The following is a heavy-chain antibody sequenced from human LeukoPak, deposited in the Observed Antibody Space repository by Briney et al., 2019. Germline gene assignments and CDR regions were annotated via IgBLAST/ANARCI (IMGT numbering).Heavy chain of an antibody. J-gene: IGHJ4*02. D-gene: IGHD5-24*01. CDR3: ARGDGYNFFDY. CDR2: INPSGGSP. V-gene: IGHV1-46*01. Sequence: GASVKVSCKASGYTFTSYYMHWVRQAPGQGLEWMGIINPSGGSPSYAQKLQGRVTMTRDTSTSTLYMELSSLRSEDTAVYYCARGDGYNFFDYWGQGTLVTVSS. CDR1: GYTFTSYY.